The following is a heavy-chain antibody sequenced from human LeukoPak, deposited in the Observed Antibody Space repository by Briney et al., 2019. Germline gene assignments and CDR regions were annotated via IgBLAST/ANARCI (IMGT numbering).Heavy chain of an antibody. CDR3: ARSLSEWLFDY. V-gene: IGHV3-21*01. Sequence: GGSLRLSCAASGLTFRSYSMNWVRQAPGKGLEWVSSISSSSSYIYYADSVKGRFTISRDNAKNSLYLQMNSLRAEDTAVYYCARSLSEWLFDYWGQGTLVTVSS. CDR2: ISSSSSYI. J-gene: IGHJ4*02. D-gene: IGHD3-3*01. CDR1: GLTFRSYS.